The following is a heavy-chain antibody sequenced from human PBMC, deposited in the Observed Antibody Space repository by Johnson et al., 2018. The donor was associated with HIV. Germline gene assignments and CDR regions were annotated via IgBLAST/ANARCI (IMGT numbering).Heavy chain of an antibody. CDR2: ISYDGSNK. Sequence: QVQLVESGGGVVQPGRSLRLSCVASGFTSRHYGMHWVRQAPGKGLEWVAVISYDGSNKYYADSVKGRFTISRDNSKNTLYLQMNSLRAEDTAVYYCARDGTRYYYDSSGSRGTFDIWGQGTMVTVSS. D-gene: IGHD3-22*01. CDR1: GFTSRHYG. J-gene: IGHJ3*02. CDR3: ARDGTRYYYDSSGSRGTFDI. V-gene: IGHV3-30*03.